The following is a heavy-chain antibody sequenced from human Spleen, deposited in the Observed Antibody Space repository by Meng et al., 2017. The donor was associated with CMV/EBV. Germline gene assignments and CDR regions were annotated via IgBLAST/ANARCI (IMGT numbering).Heavy chain of an antibody. CDR1: GFTFSSYW. D-gene: IGHD6-13*01. V-gene: IGHV3-74*01. CDR2: INSDGSST. J-gene: IGHJ4*02. Sequence: GESLKISCAASGFTFSSYWMHWVRQAPGKGLVWVSRINSDGSSTSYADSVKGRFTISRDNAKNTLYLRMNSLRAEDTAVYYCATLGGYSSSWGQGTLVTVSS. CDR3: ATLGGYSSS.